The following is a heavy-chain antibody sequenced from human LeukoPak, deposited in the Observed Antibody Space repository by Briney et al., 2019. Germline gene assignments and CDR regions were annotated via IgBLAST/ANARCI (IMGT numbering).Heavy chain of an antibody. Sequence: GGSLRLSCAASGFTFTKYWMSWVRQALGKGREWVANIKQDGSEKHYVDSLKGRFTISRDNAKNSVYLEMDSLRAEDTAVYYCAKTGYSSSWYGNWFDPWGQGTLVTVSS. J-gene: IGHJ5*02. CDR2: IKQDGSEK. D-gene: IGHD6-13*01. V-gene: IGHV3-7*01. CDR1: GFTFTKYW. CDR3: AKTGYSSSWYGNWFDP.